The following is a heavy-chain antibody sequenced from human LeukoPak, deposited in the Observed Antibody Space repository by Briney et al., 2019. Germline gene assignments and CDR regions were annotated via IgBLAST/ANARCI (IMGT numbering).Heavy chain of an antibody. Sequence: ASVTVSFKASGGTFSSYAISWVRQAPGQGLEWMGWINPDSGGTNYAQKFQGWVTMTRDTSISTAYMELSRLRSDDTAVYYCARDGDGSGWYVAFDIWGQGTMVTVSS. CDR3: ARDGDGSGWYVAFDI. J-gene: IGHJ3*02. CDR2: INPDSGGT. V-gene: IGHV1-2*04. D-gene: IGHD6-19*01. CDR1: GGTFSSYA.